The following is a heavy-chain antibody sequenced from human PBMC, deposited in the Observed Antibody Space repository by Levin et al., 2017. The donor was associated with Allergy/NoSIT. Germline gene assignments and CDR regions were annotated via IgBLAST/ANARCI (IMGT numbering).Heavy chain of an antibody. V-gene: IGHV4-59*08. D-gene: IGHD6-13*01. CDR2: IYYSGST. CDR1: GGSISSYY. CDR3: ARRAPIAAAGIYFDY. J-gene: IGHJ4*02. Sequence: PSETLSLTCTVSGGSISSYYWSWIRQPPGKGLEWIGYIYYSGSTNYNPSLKSRVTISVDTSKNQFSLKLSSVTAADTAVYYCARRAPIAAAGIYFDYWGQGTLVTVSS.